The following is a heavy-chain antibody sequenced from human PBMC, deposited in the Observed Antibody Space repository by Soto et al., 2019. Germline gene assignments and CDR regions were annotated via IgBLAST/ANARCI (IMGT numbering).Heavy chain of an antibody. CDR2: IYYSGST. CDR1: GGSISSFY. D-gene: IGHD5-18*01. V-gene: IGHV4-59*01. J-gene: IGHJ4*02. CDR3: ARDSYNFDD. Sequence: KTSETLSLTCTVSGGSISSFYWSWIRQPPGKGLEWIGYIYYSGSTDYNPSLKSRVTISVDTSKNQFSLKLRSVTAADTAVYYCARDSYNFDDWGQGILVTVSS.